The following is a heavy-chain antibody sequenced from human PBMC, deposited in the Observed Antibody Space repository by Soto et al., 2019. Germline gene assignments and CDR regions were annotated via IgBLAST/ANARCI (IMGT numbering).Heavy chain of an antibody. CDR2: IGTAGDT. V-gene: IGHV3-13*01. CDR3: ERECEPREALAY. Sequence: GGSLRLSCAASGFTFSSYDMHWVRQATGKGLEWVSAIGTAGDTYYPGSVKGRFTISRENAKNSLYLQMNSLRAEDTAVYYCERECEPREALAYRARGTRVTVSA. J-gene: IGHJ4*02. CDR1: GFTFSSYD. D-gene: IGHD1-26*01.